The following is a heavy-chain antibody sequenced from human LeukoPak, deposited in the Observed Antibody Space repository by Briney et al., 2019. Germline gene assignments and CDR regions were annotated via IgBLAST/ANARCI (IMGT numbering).Heavy chain of an antibody. CDR1: GFTVSSND. CDR2: IYGGGNT. Sequence: GGSLRLSCAASGFTVSSNDMTWVRQTPGKGQEWVSIIYGGGNTYYADSVKGRFTISRDNSKNTLYLQMNSLRAEDTAVFYCARDRPGDGYFDYWGQGTLVTVSS. CDR3: ARDRPGDGYFDY. D-gene: IGHD3-10*01. V-gene: IGHV3-66*01. J-gene: IGHJ4*02.